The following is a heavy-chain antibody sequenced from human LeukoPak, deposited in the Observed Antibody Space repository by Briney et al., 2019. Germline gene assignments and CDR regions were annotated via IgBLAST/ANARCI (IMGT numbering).Heavy chain of an antibody. V-gene: IGHV3-53*01. CDR2: IYSGGST. CDR1: GFTVSSNY. D-gene: IGHD3-22*01. J-gene: IGHJ2*01. Sequence: GGSLRLSCAASGFTVSSNYMSWVRQAPGKGLEWVSVIYSGGSTYYADSVKGRFTISRDNSKNTLYLQMNSLRAEDTAVYYCVYYDSSGPSFDLWGRGTLVTVSS. CDR3: VYYDSSGPSFDL.